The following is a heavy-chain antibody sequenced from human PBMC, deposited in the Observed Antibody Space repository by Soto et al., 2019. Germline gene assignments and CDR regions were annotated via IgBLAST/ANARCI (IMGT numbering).Heavy chain of an antibody. CDR1: GGTFSSYA. CDR3: XXXXXXXXXPYYFDY. CDR2: IIPIFGTA. V-gene: IGHV1-69*01. Sequence: QVQLVQSGAEVKKPGSSVKVSCKASGGTFSSYAISWVRQAPGQGLEWMGGIIPIFGTANYAQKFQGRVTXXXXXXXXXXXXXXXXXXXXXXXXXXXXXXXXXXXXPYYFDYWGQGTLVTVSS. J-gene: IGHJ4*02.